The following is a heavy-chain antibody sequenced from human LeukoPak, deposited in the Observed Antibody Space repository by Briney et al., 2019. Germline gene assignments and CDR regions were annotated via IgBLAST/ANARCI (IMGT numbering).Heavy chain of an antibody. CDR2: IYHSGST. V-gene: IGHV4-30-2*01. Sequence: PSQTLSLTCAVSGVSISSGGYSWRWIRQPPGKGLEWIGYIYHSGSTYYNPSLKSRVTISVDTSKNQFSLKLSSVTAADTAVYYCARDGGGYCSSTSCHTEPYYYMDVWGKGTTVTVSS. CDR3: ARDGGGYCSSTSCHTEPYYYMDV. J-gene: IGHJ6*03. CDR1: GVSISSGGYS. D-gene: IGHD2-2*02.